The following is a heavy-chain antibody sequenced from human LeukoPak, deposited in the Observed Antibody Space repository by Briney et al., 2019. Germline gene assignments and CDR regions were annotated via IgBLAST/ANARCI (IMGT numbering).Heavy chain of an antibody. CDR2: IIRILDIT. D-gene: IGHD2-2*01. Sequence: SVKVSCKASGGTFSSYTISWVRQAPGQGLEWMGRIIRILDITNYAQKFQGRVTITADTSTSTASMELSSLISEDTAVYYCARVPDIVVVPAATSWYFDLWGRGTLVTVSS. CDR1: GGTFSSYT. J-gene: IGHJ2*01. V-gene: IGHV1-69*02. CDR3: ARVPDIVVVPAATSWYFDL.